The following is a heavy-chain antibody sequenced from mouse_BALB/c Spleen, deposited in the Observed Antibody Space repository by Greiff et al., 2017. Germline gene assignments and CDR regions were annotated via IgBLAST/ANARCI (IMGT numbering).Heavy chain of an antibody. D-gene: IGHD1-1*01. Sequence: VQLQESGAELVRPGTSVKISCKASGYTFTNYWLGWVKQRPGHGLEWIGDIYPGGGYTNYNEKFKGKATLTADTSSSTAYMQLSSLTSEDSAVYFCARYYGSKGYAMDYWGQGTSVTVSS. V-gene: IGHV1-63*02. CDR2: IYPGGGYT. CDR1: GYTFTNYW. J-gene: IGHJ4*01. CDR3: ARYYGSKGYAMDY.